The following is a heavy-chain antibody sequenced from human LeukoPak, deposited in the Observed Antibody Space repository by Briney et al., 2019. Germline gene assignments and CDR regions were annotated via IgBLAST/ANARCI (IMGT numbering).Heavy chain of an antibody. J-gene: IGHJ4*02. CDR1: GYIFTSYD. Sequence: GASVKVSCKASGYIFTSYDVNWVRQATGQGLEWMGWMNPNSGNTGYAQKFQGRVTMTEDTSTDTAYMELSSLRSEDTAVYYCATVGVRWELREGFDYWGQGTLVTVSS. CDR3: ATVGVRWELREGFDY. V-gene: IGHV1-8*01. D-gene: IGHD1-26*01. CDR2: MNPNSGNT.